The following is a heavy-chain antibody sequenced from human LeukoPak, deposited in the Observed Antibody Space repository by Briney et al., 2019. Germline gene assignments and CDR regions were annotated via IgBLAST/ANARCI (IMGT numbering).Heavy chain of an antibody. J-gene: IGHJ6*02. Sequence: ASVKVSFKASGYTFTGYYMHWVRQAPGQGLEWMGWINPNSGGTNYAQKFQGRVTMTRDTSISTAYMELSRLRSDDTAVYYCARDSPSIVVVPAAMGEDYYYYYGMDVWGQGTTVTVSS. CDR2: INPNSGGT. CDR3: ARDSPSIVVVPAAMGEDYYYYYGMDV. V-gene: IGHV1-2*02. D-gene: IGHD2-2*01. CDR1: GYTFTGYY.